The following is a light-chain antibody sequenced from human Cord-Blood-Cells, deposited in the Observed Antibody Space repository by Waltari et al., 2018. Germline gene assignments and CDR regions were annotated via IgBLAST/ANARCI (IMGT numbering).Light chain of an antibody. V-gene: IGKV1-39*01. J-gene: IGKJ1*01. CDR3: KREHSTPPT. CDR1: QSISSY. Sequence: DIKMTKSPSSLSASVRDRVTITCRASQSISSYLNWYQQKPGKAPKLLIFVASSLQSGIQSMFNASSSHADFTLTISKQRSQRIATGDCKREHSTPPTFGQGTKVEIK. CDR2: VAS.